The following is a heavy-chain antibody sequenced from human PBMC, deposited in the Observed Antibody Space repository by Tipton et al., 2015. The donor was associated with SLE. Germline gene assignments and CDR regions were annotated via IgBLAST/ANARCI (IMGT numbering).Heavy chain of an antibody. CDR3: ARGRGMYGY. CDR1: GYSISSGYF. Sequence: TLSLTCTVSGYSISSGYFWGWIRQPPGKGLEWIGSIYYSGSTYYNPSLKSRVTISVDTSKNQFSLKLSSVTAADTAVYYCARGRGMYGYWGQGTLVTVSS. CDR2: IYYSGST. J-gene: IGHJ4*02. V-gene: IGHV4-38-2*02. D-gene: IGHD2-8*01.